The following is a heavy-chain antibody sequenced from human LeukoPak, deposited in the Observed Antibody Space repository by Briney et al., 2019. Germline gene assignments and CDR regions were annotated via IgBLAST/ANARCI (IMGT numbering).Heavy chain of an antibody. V-gene: IGHV1-2*02. CDR1: GFIFTDYY. Sequence: ASVKVSCKGSGFIFTDYYVHWVRQAPGQGLEWMGWINSNSGDTKYTQKFQGRVSMTRDTSISTAYMELNSLTSDDTAVYFCARDPTSDKPIDYWGQGTLVTVSS. D-gene: IGHD1-26*01. CDR3: ARDPTSDKPIDY. CDR2: INSNSGDT. J-gene: IGHJ4*02.